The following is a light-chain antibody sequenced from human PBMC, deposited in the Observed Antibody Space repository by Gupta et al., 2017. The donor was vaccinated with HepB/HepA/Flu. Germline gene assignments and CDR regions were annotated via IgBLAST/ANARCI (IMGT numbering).Light chain of an antibody. CDR3: QQYNSYFPYT. Sequence: QMTQSPPTLSASLGDRVTITCRASQNVVRRLAWYHQKPGKAPKLLIYETSNLASGVPSRFSGSKSGTEFTLTISGLQPDDFATYYCQQYNSYFPYTFGQGTKLEIK. CDR2: ETS. V-gene: IGKV1-5*03. J-gene: IGKJ2*01. CDR1: QNVVRR.